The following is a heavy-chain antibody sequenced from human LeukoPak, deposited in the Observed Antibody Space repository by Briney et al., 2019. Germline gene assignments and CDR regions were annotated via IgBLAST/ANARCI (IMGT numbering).Heavy chain of an antibody. J-gene: IGHJ4*02. D-gene: IGHD3-10*01. CDR3: ARDRSSLGLWFGELRN. V-gene: IGHV3-74*01. CDR1: GFTFSSYW. Sequence: PGGSLRLSCAASGFTFSSYWMHWVRQAPGXGLVWVSRIYSDGSSTNYADSVKGRFTISRDNAKNTLYLQMNSLRAEDTAVYYCARDRSSLGLWFGELRNWGQGTLVTVSS. CDR2: IYSDGSST.